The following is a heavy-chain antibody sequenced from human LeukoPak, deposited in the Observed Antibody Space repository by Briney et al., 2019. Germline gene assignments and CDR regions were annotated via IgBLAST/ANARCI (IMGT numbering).Heavy chain of an antibody. J-gene: IGHJ4*02. CDR2: IYSGGST. CDR1: GFTVSSNY. V-gene: IGHV3-53*01. CDR3: AKAAVGATNFDY. D-gene: IGHD1-26*01. Sequence: GGSLRLSCAASGFTVSSNYMSWVRQAPGKGLEWVSVIYSGGSTYYADSVKGRFTISRDNSKNTLYLQMNSLRAEDTAVYYCAKAAVGATNFDYWGQGTLVTVSS.